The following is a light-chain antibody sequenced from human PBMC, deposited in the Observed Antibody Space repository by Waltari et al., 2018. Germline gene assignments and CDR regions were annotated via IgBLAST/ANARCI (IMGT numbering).Light chain of an antibody. Sequence: QSALTQPASVSGSPGQSITISCTGTSSDIGGYNYVSWYQQHPGKAPKLMIYDVNKRPSGVSNRFSGSKAGNTASRTISGRQAEDEADYYCTSYTISSALVFGGGTKLTGL. CDR3: TSYTISSALV. J-gene: IGLJ2*01. V-gene: IGLV2-14*03. CDR2: DVN. CDR1: SSDIGGYNY.